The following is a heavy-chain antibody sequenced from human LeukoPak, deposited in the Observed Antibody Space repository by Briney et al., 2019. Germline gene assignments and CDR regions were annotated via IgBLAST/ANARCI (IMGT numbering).Heavy chain of an antibody. Sequence: SETLSLTCTVSGGSINSYCWSWIRQPPGKGLEWIGHIYYSGSTNYNPSLKSRVTISVDTSKTQFSLKLSSVSAADTAVYYCARDDGSRSYSVYWGQGTLVTVSS. CDR1: GGSINSYC. CDR3: ARDDGSRSYSVY. J-gene: IGHJ4*02. CDR2: IYYSGST. D-gene: IGHD1-26*01. V-gene: IGHV4-59*01.